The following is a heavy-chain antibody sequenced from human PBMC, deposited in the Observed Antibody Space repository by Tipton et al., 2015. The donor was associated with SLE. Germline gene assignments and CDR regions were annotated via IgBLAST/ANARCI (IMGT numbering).Heavy chain of an antibody. CDR1: GGSISSHY. CDR2: SYYTGST. D-gene: IGHD2-2*01. V-gene: IGHV4-59*11. CDR3: AGSISWSPNWFDP. J-gene: IGHJ5*02. Sequence: TLSLTCTVFGGSISSHYWCWIRQSPGKGLEWIGYSYYTGSTYYNPSLKSRVTISIDTSKNQFSLSLSSVTAADTAVYYCAGSISWSPNWFDPWGLGTLVTVSS.